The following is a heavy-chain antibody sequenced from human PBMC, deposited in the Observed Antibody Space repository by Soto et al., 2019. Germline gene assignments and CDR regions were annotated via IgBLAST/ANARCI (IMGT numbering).Heavy chain of an antibody. Sequence: PSQTLSLTCAISGDSVSRNSAAWNWIRPSPSRGLEWLGRTYYRSKWYNDYAVSVKSRITINPDTSKNQFSLQLNSVTPEDTATYYCAHADSSSWYEAFDYWGQGTLVTVSS. J-gene: IGHJ4*02. V-gene: IGHV6-1*01. CDR1: GDSVSRNSAA. CDR2: TYYRSKWYN. CDR3: AHADSSSWYEAFDY. D-gene: IGHD6-13*01.